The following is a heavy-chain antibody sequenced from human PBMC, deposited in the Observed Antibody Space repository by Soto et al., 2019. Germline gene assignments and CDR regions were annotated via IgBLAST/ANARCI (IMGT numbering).Heavy chain of an antibody. J-gene: IGHJ6*02. D-gene: IGHD3-10*01. Sequence: QVQLMESGGGVVQPGRSLRLSCATSGFTFSTYGMHWVRQAPGKGLEWVAVIWYDGSNKYYGDSVKGRFTISRDNSKNTLYLQMNSLRAEDTAVYYCARWGVGQGMDVWGQGTTVTVSS. V-gene: IGHV3-33*01. CDR3: ARWGVGQGMDV. CDR2: IWYDGSNK. CDR1: GFTFSTYG.